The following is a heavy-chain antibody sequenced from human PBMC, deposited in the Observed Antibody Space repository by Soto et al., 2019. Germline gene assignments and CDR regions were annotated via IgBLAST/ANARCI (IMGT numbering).Heavy chain of an antibody. V-gene: IGHV1-3*01. D-gene: IGHD3-22*01. CDR2: INPGNGNT. Sequence: GASVKVSCKASGYTFTSYGMNWVRQAPGRGLEWMGWINPGNGNTKYSQKFQGRVIIERDTSASTAYMELSSLRSEDTAVYYCVKDRDSNSWPSRDVWGPGTTVTVSS. CDR1: GYTFTSYG. CDR3: VKDRDSNSWPSRDV. J-gene: IGHJ6*02.